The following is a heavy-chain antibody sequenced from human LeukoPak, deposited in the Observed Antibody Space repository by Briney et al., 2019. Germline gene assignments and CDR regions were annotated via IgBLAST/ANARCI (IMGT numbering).Heavy chain of an antibody. V-gene: IGHV4-30-2*01. D-gene: IGHD2-15*01. CDR3: ARVISGGSDHFDY. CDR1: GGSISSGGYY. CDR2: IYDSGST. J-gene: IGHJ4*02. Sequence: SETLSLTCTVSGGSISSGGYYWSWIRQPPGKGLEWIGYIYDSGSTYYNPSLKSRVTISLDGSKNQFSLKLSSVTAADTAVYYCARVISGGSDHFDYWGQGTLVTVSS.